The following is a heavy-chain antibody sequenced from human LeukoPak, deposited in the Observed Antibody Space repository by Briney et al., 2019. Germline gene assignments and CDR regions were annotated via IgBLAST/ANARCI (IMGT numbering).Heavy chain of an antibody. CDR1: GFTFISYV. CDR3: ARGGSDYYDSSGYYYFDY. D-gene: IGHD3-22*01. J-gene: IGHJ4*02. Sequence: PGGSLRLSCEASGFTFISYVRHGVGKAPGKGLKGVAVISNDGSNKYYADSVKGRFTISRDNSKNTLYLQMNSLRAEDTAVYYCARGGSDYYDSSGYYYFDYWGQGTLVTVSS. V-gene: IGHV3-30-3*01. CDR2: ISNDGSNK.